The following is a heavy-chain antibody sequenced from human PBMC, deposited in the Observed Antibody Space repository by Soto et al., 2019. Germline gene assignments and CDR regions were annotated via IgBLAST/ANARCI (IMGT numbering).Heavy chain of an antibody. Sequence: QLQLQESGSGLVKPSQTLSLTCAVSGGSISSGGYSWSWIRQPPGKGLEWIGYIYHSGSTYYNPSLKXXVXIXXDRSKNQFSLKLSSVTAADTAVYYCASCSGGSCLGWGQGTLVTVSS. D-gene: IGHD2-15*01. J-gene: IGHJ4*02. CDR2: IYHSGST. CDR1: GGSISSGGYS. CDR3: ASCSGGSCLG. V-gene: IGHV4-30-2*01.